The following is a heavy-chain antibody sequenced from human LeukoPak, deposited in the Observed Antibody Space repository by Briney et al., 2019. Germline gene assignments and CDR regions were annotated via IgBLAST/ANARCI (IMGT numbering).Heavy chain of an antibody. CDR2: IYYSGST. CDR3: ARDAGGYDFWSGPYRNWFDP. V-gene: IGHV4-39*07. CDR1: GGSISSSSYY. Sequence: PSETLSLTCTVSGGSISSSSYYWGWIRQPPGKGLEWIGSIYYSGSTYYNPSLKSRVTISVDTSKNQFSLKLSSVTAADTAVYYCARDAGGYDFWSGPYRNWFDPWGREPWSPSPQ. D-gene: IGHD3-3*01. J-gene: IGHJ5*02.